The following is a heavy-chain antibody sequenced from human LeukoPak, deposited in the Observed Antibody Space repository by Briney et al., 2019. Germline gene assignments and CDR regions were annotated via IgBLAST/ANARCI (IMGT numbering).Heavy chain of an antibody. CDR1: GYTFTSYG. CDR2: ISAYNGNT. CDR3: ARAVCSSTSCYAGVY. J-gene: IGHJ4*02. V-gene: IGHV1-18*01. Sequence: ASVKVSCKASGYTFTSYGISWVRQAPGQGLEWMGWISAYNGNTSYAQKLQGRVTMTTDTSTSTAYMELRSLRSDDTAVYYCARAVCSSTSCYAGVYWGQGTLVTVSS. D-gene: IGHD2-2*01.